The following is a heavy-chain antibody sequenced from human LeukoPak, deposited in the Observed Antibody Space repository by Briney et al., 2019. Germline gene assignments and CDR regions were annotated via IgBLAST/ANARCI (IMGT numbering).Heavy chain of an antibody. CDR1: GGSISSYS. CDR3: ARHGGESIVAVILHAFDI. V-gene: IGHV4-59*08. CDR2: IYYSGST. D-gene: IGHD5-12*01. Sequence: SETLSLTCTVSGGSISSYSWSWIRQPPGKGLEWIGSIYYSGSTNYNPSLKSRVTMSVDTSKNQFSLKLSSVTAADTAVYYCARHGGESIVAVILHAFDIWGQGTMVTVSS. J-gene: IGHJ3*02.